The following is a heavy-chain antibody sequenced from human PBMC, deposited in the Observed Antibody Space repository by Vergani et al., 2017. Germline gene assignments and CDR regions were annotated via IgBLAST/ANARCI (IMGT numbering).Heavy chain of an antibody. D-gene: IGHD3-10*01. J-gene: IGHJ5*02. CDR2: IYYSGST. CDR1: GGSISSGGYY. Sequence: QVQLQESGPGLVKPSQTLSLTCTVSGGSISSGGYYWSWIRQHPGKGLEWIGYIYYSGSTYYNPSLKSRVTISVDTSKNQFSLKRSSVTAADTAVYYCARGGRWFGENWFDPWGQGTLVTVSS. V-gene: IGHV4-31*03. CDR3: ARGGRWFGENWFDP.